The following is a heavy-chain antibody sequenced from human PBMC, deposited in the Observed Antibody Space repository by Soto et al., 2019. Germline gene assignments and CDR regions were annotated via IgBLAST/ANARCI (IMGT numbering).Heavy chain of an antibody. Sequence: QVQLVESGGGVVQPGRSLRLSCAASGFTFSSYGMHWVRQAPGKGLEWVAVIWYDGSNKYYADSVKGRFTISRDNSKNTLYMQRNSLRAEDTAVYYCESDTARAMVRIYYGMDVWGQGTTVTVSS. J-gene: IGHJ6*02. CDR1: GFTFSSYG. CDR3: ESDTARAMVRIYYGMDV. CDR2: IWYDGSNK. D-gene: IGHD3-10*01. V-gene: IGHV3-33*01.